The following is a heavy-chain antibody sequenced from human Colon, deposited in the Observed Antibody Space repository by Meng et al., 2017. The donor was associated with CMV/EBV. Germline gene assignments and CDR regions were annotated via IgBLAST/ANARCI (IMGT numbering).Heavy chain of an antibody. J-gene: IGHJ4*02. D-gene: IGHD5-12*01. CDR2: IKRTSEGGTV. Sequence: GGSLRLSCAASGFTFSSATMSWVRQAPGKGLEWVGRIKRTSEGGTVEYAAPMKGRFTISRDDSENTLYLQMNSLKTEDTAVYYCSTYSGYNLDWGKGTLVTVSS. CDR1: GFTFSSAT. V-gene: IGHV3-15*01. CDR3: STYSGYNLD.